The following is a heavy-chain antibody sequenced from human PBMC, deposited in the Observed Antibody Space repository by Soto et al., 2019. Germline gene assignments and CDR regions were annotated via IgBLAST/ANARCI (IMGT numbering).Heavy chain of an antibody. J-gene: IGHJ4*02. V-gene: IGHV6-1*01. D-gene: IGHD6-6*01. CDR3: ARVRSSYYLFDY. Sequence: PSQTLSLTCAISGDSFSTNSAAWNSIRQSPSRGLEWLGRTYYRSKWYNDYAVSVKSRITINPDTSKNQFSLQLNSVTPEDTAVYYCARVRSSYYLFDYWRRGTLDTVSA. CDR1: GDSFSTNSAA. CDR2: TYYRSKWYN.